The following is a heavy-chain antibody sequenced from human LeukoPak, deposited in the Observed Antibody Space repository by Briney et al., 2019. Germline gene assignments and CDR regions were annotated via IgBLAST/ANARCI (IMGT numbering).Heavy chain of an antibody. V-gene: IGHV4-4*07. CDR3: AREGDLGFDI. CDR1: GGSISSYY. CDR2: IYTSGST. D-gene: IGHD3-16*01. J-gene: IGHJ3*02. Sequence: SETLSLTCSVPGGSISSYYWSWIRQPAGKGLEWIGRIYTSGSTNYNPSLKSRITMSVDTSKNQFSLKLSSVTAADTAVYYCAREGDLGFDIWGQGTMVTVSS.